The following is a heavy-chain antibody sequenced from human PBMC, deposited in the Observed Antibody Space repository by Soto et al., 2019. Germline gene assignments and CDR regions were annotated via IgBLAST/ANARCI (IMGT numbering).Heavy chain of an antibody. Sequence: GGSLRLSCAASGFTFSSYAMSWVRQAPGKGLEWVSAISGSGVSTFYADSVKGRLTISRDNSKNTLYLQMNSLRAEDTAAYFCAKVRGCSGGNCYVLDYWGQGVRVTVSS. V-gene: IGHV3-23*01. J-gene: IGHJ4*02. D-gene: IGHD2-15*01. CDR1: GFTFSSYA. CDR3: AKVRGCSGGNCYVLDY. CDR2: ISGSGVST.